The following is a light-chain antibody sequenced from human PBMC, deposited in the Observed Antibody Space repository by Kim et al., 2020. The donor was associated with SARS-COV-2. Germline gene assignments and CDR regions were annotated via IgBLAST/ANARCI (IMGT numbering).Light chain of an antibody. Sequence: PSVGDRVTLTCPASQSISNNLTWYQQKSGKAPKLLIYAASSWQGGVPSRFSGSGSGTDFTLTISSLQPEDSATYYCQQSNSTPLTFGGGTKVDIK. CDR1: QSISNN. J-gene: IGKJ4*01. V-gene: IGKV1-39*01. CDR2: AAS. CDR3: QQSNSTPLT.